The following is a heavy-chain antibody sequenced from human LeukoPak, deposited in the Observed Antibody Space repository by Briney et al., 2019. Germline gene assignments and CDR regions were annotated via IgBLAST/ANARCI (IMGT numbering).Heavy chain of an antibody. Sequence: SETLSLTCTVSGGSISSYYWSGIRQPPGKGLEWIGYIYYSGSTKYNPSLKSRVTISVDTSKNQFSLKLSSVTAADTAVYYCARESTMVRGVIDYWGQGTLVTVSS. J-gene: IGHJ4*02. CDR2: IYYSGST. D-gene: IGHD3-10*01. CDR3: ARESTMVRGVIDY. V-gene: IGHV4-59*01. CDR1: GGSISSYY.